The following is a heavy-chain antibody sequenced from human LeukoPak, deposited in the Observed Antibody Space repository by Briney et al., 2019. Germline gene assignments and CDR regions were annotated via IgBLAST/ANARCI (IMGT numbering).Heavy chain of an antibody. CDR3: VSLFWGNYPYYFDY. V-gene: IGHV4-39*01. CDR1: GGSISSSSYY. Sequence: SETLSLTCTVSGGSISSSSYYWGWIRQPPGKGLEWIGNIYYSGNTYYSPSLKSRVTISVDTSKKQFSLKLSSVTAADTAVYYCVSLFWGNYPYYFDYWGQGTLVTVS. D-gene: IGHD3-16*02. CDR2: IYYSGNT. J-gene: IGHJ4*02.